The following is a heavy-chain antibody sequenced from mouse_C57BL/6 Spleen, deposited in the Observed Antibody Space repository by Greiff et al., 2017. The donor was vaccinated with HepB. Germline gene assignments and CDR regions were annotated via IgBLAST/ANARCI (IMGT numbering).Heavy chain of an antibody. CDR1: GYTFTDYY. CDR2: INPKNGGT. Sequence: EVQLQQSGPELVKPGASVKISCKASGYTFTDYYMNWVKQSHGKSLEWIGDINPKNGGTSYNQKFKGKATLTVDKSSSTAYMELRSLTSEDSAVYYCARRIYDYDEGGYAMDYWGQGTSVTVSS. CDR3: ARRIYDYDEGGYAMDY. D-gene: IGHD2-4*01. J-gene: IGHJ4*01. V-gene: IGHV1-26*01.